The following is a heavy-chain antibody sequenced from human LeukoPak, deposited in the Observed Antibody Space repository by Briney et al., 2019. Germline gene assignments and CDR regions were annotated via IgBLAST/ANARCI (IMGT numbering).Heavy chain of an antibody. Sequence: GGSLRLSCAASGFTFSTYGMHWVRQAPGKGLEWVAFIRYDGSEKYSTDSMKGRFTISRDNSKSTLYLRMNSLTAEDTAVYYCAKDRSYHYFDYWGQGTLVTVSS. J-gene: IGHJ4*02. D-gene: IGHD5-18*01. CDR1: GFTFSTYG. CDR2: IRYDGSEK. CDR3: AKDRSYHYFDY. V-gene: IGHV3-30*02.